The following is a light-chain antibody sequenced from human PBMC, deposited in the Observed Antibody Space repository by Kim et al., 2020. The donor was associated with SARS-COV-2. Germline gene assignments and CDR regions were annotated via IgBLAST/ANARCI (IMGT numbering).Light chain of an antibody. CDR2: GAS. CDR3: QQYGSSSWT. J-gene: IGKJ1*01. CDR1: QSVNRSY. Sequence: SPGGRATLSCRASQSVNRSYLAWYQQKPGQAPRLLIYGASSRATGIPDRFSGSGSGTDFTLTISRLEPEDFAVYYCQQYGSSSWTFGQGTKVDIK. V-gene: IGKV3-20*01.